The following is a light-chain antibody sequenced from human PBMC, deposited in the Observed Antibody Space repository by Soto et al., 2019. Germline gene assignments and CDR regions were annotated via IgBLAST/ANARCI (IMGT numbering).Light chain of an antibody. V-gene: IGKV4-1*01. J-gene: IGKJ4*01. CDR1: QSVLYSSNNRNY. CDR2: WAS. CDR3: QQYYNTPLT. Sequence: DIVMTQSPDSLAVSLGEMVTMYCKSSQSVLYSSNNRNYLAWFQQKPGQPPKLLIYWASTRESGVPDRFSGSGSGTDFTLTISGLQAEDVAVYYCQQYYNTPLTFGGGTKVDIK.